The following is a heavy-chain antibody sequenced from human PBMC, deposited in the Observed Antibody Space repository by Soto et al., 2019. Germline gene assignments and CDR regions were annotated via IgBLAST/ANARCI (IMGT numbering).Heavy chain of an antibody. CDR2: IYYSGST. CDR3: ARDVHPRYCSSTSCHQPFDY. CDR1: GGSISSYY. J-gene: IGHJ4*02. Sequence: SETLSLTCTVSGGSISSYYWSWISQPPGKGLEWIGYIYYSGSTYYNPSLKSRVTISVDTSKNQFSLKLSSVTAADTAVYYCARDVHPRYCSSTSCHQPFDYWGQGTLVTVSS. D-gene: IGHD2-2*01. V-gene: IGHV4-30-4*01.